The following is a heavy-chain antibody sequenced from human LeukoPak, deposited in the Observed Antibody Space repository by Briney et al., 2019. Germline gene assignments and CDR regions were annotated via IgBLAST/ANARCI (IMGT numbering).Heavy chain of an antibody. CDR2: ISSSSSTI. CDR3: ARVSGGSRLDY. J-gene: IGHJ4*02. D-gene: IGHD1-26*01. V-gene: IGHV3-48*04. CDR1: GFTFSSYS. Sequence: GGSLRLSCAASGFTFSSYSMNWVRQAPGKGLEWVSYISSSSSTIYYADSVRGRFTISRDNAKNSLYLQMNSLRAEDTAVYYCARVSGGSRLDYWGQGTLVTVSS.